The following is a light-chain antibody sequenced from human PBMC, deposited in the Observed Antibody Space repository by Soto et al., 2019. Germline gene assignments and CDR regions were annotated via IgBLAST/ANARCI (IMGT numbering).Light chain of an antibody. J-gene: IGKJ3*01. V-gene: IGKV3-20*01. CDR1: QGVSSSY. CDR3: QQYGASVT. CDR2: GAS. Sequence: EIVLTQSPGTLSLSPGEGATLSCRASQGVSSSYLAWYQHKPGQAPRLLIYGASSRASGIPDRFSGSGSGTDFTLTINRLEPEDCAVYYCQQYGASVTFGPGTKVDLK.